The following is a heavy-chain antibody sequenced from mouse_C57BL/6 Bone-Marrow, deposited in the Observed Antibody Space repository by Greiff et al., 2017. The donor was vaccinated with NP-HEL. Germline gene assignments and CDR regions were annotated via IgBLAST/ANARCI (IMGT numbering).Heavy chain of an antibody. V-gene: IGHV5-6*02. Sequence: EVKLVESGGDLVKPGGSLKLSCAASGFTFSSYGMSWVRQTPDKRLEWVATISSGGSYTYYPDSVKGRFTISRDNAKNTLYLQLSSLKSEDTAMYYCARRPYYGAMDYWGQGTSVTVSS. J-gene: IGHJ4*01. CDR3: ARRPYYGAMDY. D-gene: IGHD1-1*02. CDR1: GFTFSSYG. CDR2: ISSGGSYT.